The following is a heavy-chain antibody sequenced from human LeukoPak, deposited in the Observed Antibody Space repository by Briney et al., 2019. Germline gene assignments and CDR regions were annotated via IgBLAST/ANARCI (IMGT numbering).Heavy chain of an antibody. D-gene: IGHD6-13*01. V-gene: IGHV3-23*01. CDR1: GFTFSTYA. CDR3: AKALEQETVIALDS. J-gene: IGHJ4*02. CDR2: ISGSGGST. Sequence: GGSLRLSCAASGFTFSTYAMSWVRQAPGKGLEWVSAISGSGGSTYYADSVKGRFTISRDNSKNTLYLQMNSLRAEDTSIYFCAKALEQETVIALDSWGQGTLVTVSS.